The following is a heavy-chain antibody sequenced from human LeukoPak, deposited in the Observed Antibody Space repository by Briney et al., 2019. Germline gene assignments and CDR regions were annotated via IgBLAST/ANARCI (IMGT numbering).Heavy chain of an antibody. Sequence: PSETLSLTCAVYGGSFSGYYWSWIRQPPGKGLEWIGEINHSGSTNYNPSLKSRVTISVDTSKNQFSLKLSSVTAADTAVYYCARGGRRVVVPAASRLGGGYNWFDPWGQGTLVTVSS. CDR1: GGSFSGYY. D-gene: IGHD2-2*01. CDR2: INHSGST. CDR3: ARGGRRVVVPAASRLGGGYNWFDP. J-gene: IGHJ5*02. V-gene: IGHV4-34*01.